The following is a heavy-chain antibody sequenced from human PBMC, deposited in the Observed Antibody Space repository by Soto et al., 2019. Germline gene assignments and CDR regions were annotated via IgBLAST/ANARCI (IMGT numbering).Heavy chain of an antibody. Sequence: GGSLRLSCAASGFTFSSYGMHWVRQAPGKGLEWVAVISYDGSNKYYADSVKGRFTISRDNSKNTLYLQMNSLRAEDTAVYYCAKDFVVCSGGSCYPFCSYMDVWGKGTTVTVSS. CDR3: AKDFVVCSGGSCYPFCSYMDV. V-gene: IGHV3-30*18. J-gene: IGHJ6*03. CDR2: ISYDGSNK. D-gene: IGHD2-15*01. CDR1: GFTFSSYG.